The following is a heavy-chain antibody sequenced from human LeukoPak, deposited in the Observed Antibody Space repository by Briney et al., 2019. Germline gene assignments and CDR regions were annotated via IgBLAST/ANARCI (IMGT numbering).Heavy chain of an antibody. CDR3: AKDRRACSSSSCYYRFDY. J-gene: IGHJ4*02. CDR1: GFTFSTYA. V-gene: IGHV3-23*01. CDR2: ISGSGDNT. D-gene: IGHD2-2*01. Sequence: GGSLRLSCAASGFTFSTYAMSWVRQAPGKGLEWVSAISGSGDNTYYADSVKGRFTISRGNSKNTVYLQMNSLRAEDTAVYYCAKDRRACSSSSCYYRFDYWGQGTLVTVSS.